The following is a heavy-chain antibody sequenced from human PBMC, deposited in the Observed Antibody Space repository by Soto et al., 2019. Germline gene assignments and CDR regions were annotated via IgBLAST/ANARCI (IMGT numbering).Heavy chain of an antibody. Sequence: QLQLQESGPGLVKPSETLSLTCTVSGGSISSSSYYWGWIRQPPGKGLEWIGSIYYSGSTYYNPSLKSRVTISVDTSKNQFSLKLSSVTAADTAVYYCAVRDSSNFLLYYFDYWGQGTLVTVSS. CDR1: GGSISSSSYY. J-gene: IGHJ4*02. CDR3: AVRDSSNFLLYYFDY. V-gene: IGHV4-39*01. D-gene: IGHD6-13*01. CDR2: IYYSGST.